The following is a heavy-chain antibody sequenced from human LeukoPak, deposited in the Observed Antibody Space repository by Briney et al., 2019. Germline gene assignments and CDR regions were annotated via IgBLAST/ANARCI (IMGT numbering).Heavy chain of an antibody. Sequence: SVKVSCKASGGTFISYAISGVRQAPGQGLEWMGGIIPIFGMENYAQKFQGRVTITADKSTSTAYMELSSLRSEDTAVYYCARTVTTASGLVSSVNWFDPWGQGTLVTVSS. J-gene: IGHJ5*02. V-gene: IGHV1-69*17. D-gene: IGHD4-17*01. CDR3: ARTVTTASGLVSSVNWFDP. CDR2: IIPIFGME. CDR1: GGTFISYA.